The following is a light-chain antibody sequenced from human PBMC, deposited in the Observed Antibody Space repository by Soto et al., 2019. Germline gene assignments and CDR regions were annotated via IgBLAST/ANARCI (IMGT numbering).Light chain of an antibody. V-gene: IGKV3-11*01. CDR2: DAS. CDR3: QQRSTWPRWT. J-gene: IGKJ1*01. Sequence: EIVLTQSPATLSLSPGGRATLSCRASQSVSLSLAWYQQKPGQAPRLLIYDASKRASGFPARFSGSGSGTDFTLTISSLEPEDFAVYYCQQRSTWPRWTFGQGTKVDIK. CDR1: QSVSLS.